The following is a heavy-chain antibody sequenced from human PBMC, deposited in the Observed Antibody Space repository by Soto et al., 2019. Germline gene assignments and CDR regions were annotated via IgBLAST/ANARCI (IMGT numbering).Heavy chain of an antibody. CDR3: AKDSNYYDSSGYSPSYGMDV. J-gene: IGHJ6*02. CDR1: GFTFDDYT. V-gene: IGHV3-43*01. Sequence: HPGGSLRLSCAASGFTFDDYTMHWVRQAPGKGLEWVSLISWDGGSTYYADSVKGRFTISRDNSKNSLYLQMNSLRTEDTALYYCAKDSNYYDSSGYSPSYGMDVWGQGTTVTVSS. CDR2: ISWDGGST. D-gene: IGHD3-22*01.